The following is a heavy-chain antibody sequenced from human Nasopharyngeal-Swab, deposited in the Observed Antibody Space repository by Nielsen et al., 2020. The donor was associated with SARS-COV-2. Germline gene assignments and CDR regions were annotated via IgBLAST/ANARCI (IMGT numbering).Heavy chain of an antibody. D-gene: IGHD3-3*01. V-gene: IGHV4-34*01. J-gene: IGHJ6*02. CDR2: INHSGST. Sequence: WIRQPTGKGVEWIGEINHSGSTNYNPSLKSRVNISVDTSKNQFSLKLSSVTAADTAVYYCATGPDYDFWSGYVTEYGMDVWGQGTTVTVSS. CDR3: ATGPDYDFWSGYVTEYGMDV.